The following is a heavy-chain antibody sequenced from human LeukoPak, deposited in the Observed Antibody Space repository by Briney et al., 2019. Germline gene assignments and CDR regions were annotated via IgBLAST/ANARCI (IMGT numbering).Heavy chain of an antibody. CDR3: TRDQA. CDR1: VGTFSRYA. V-gene: IGHV1-69*13. Sequence: VKLCCKAAVGTFSRYAISWVRQAPGQRLEWMGGISTIFSTSNYTQKFQGRVTITTDESTSTAYMELSSLRSEDTAVYYCTRDQAWGQGTLVTVSS. J-gene: IGHJ5*02. CDR2: ISTIFSTS.